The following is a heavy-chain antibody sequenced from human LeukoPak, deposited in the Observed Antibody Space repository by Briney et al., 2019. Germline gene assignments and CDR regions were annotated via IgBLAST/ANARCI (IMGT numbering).Heavy chain of an antibody. V-gene: IGHV3-23*01. CDR3: AKIWFGEVLVGAFDI. CDR2: ISGSGGST. Sequence: SGGSLRLSCAASGFTFSSYAMSWVRQALGKGLEWVSAISGSGGSTYYADSVKGRFTISRDNSKNTLYLQMNSLGAEDTAVYYCAKIWFGEVLVGAFDIWGQGTMVTVSS. CDR1: GFTFSSYA. D-gene: IGHD3-10*01. J-gene: IGHJ3*02.